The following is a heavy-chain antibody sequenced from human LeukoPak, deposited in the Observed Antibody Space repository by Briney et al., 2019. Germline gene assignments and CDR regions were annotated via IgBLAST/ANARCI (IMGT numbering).Heavy chain of an antibody. CDR1: GFTFSSYE. J-gene: IGHJ4*02. V-gene: IGHV3-48*03. D-gene: IGHD3-22*01. CDR3: ASGSYYYDSSGYYYAY. Sequence: GGSLRLSCAASGFTFSSYEMNWVRQAPGKGLEWVSYISSSGSTIYYADSVKGRFTISRDNAKNSLYLHMNSLRAEDTAVYYCASGSYYYDSSGYYYAYWGQGTLVTVSS. CDR2: ISSSGSTI.